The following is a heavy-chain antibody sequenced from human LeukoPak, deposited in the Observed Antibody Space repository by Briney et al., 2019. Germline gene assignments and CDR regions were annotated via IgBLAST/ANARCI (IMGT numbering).Heavy chain of an antibody. D-gene: IGHD3-9*01. CDR2: IYKNAIT. CDR3: AKGLVTDYYYMDV. V-gene: IGHV3-53*01. Sequence: GGSLRLSCAASGFTVSSNYMTWVRQAPGKGLEWVSVIYKNAITYYADSVKGRFTISRDNSKNTLYLQMNSLRAEDTAVYYCAKGLVTDYYYMDVWGKGTTVTISS. J-gene: IGHJ6*03. CDR1: GFTVSSNY.